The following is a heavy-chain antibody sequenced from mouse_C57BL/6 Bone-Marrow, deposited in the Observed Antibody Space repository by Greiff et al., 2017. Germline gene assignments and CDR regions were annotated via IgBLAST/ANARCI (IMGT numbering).Heavy chain of an antibody. CDR2: IYPSDSET. CDR3: ARDRVGYYFDY. CDR1: GYTFTSYW. D-gene: IGHD1-1*02. V-gene: IGHV1-61*01. J-gene: IGHJ2*01. Sequence: VQLQQPGAELVRPGSSVKLSCKASGYTFTSYWMDWVKQRPGQGLEWIGNIYPSDSETHYNQKFKDKATLTVDKSSSTAYMQLSSLTSEDSAVYYCARDRVGYYFDYWGQGTTLTVSS.